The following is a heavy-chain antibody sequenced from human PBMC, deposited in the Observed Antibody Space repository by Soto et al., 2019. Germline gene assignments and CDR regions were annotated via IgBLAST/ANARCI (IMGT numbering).Heavy chain of an antibody. J-gene: IGHJ4*02. D-gene: IGHD3-9*01. V-gene: IGHV3-64D*06. CDR1: GFTFSEYS. CDR2: ISSDGDIT. Sequence: GGSLRLSCSASGFTFSEYSMHWVRQAPGKGLQYVSTISSDGDITYYADSVKGRFTISRDNSKNTLYLQMNSLRPEDTAVYYCVKVSTFYDILTGYYSTNFFDNWGQGTLVTVSS. CDR3: VKVSTFYDILTGYYSTNFFDN.